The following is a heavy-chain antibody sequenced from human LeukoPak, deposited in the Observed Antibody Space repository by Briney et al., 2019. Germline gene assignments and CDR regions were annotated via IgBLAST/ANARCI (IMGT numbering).Heavy chain of an antibody. CDR1: GYSFTSYW. J-gene: IGHJ4*02. CDR3: ASSLGIYDSSGYRVFDY. CDR2: IYPGDSDT. Sequence: PGESPKISCKGSGYSFTSYWIGWVRQMPGKSLEWMGIIYPGDSDTRYSPSFQGQVTISADKSISTAYLQWSSLKASDTAMYYCASSLGIYDSSGYRVFDYWGQGTLVTVSS. D-gene: IGHD3-22*01. V-gene: IGHV5-51*03.